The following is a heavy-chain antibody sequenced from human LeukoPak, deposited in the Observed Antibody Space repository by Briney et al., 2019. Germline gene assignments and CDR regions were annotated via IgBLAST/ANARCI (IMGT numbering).Heavy chain of an antibody. CDR1: GYTFTGYY. D-gene: IGHD3-22*01. Sequence: ASVKVSCKASGYTFTGYYMHWVRQAPGQGLEWMGWINPNSGGTNYAQKFQGWVTMTRDTSISTAYMELSRLRSDDTAVYYCARTPYDSGGYYYEYFQHWGQGTLVTVSS. CDR2: INPNSGGT. V-gene: IGHV1-2*04. J-gene: IGHJ1*01. CDR3: ARTPYDSGGYYYEYFQH.